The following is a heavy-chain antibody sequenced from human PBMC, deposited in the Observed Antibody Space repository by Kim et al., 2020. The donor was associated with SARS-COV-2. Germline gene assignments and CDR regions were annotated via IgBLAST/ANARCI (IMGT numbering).Heavy chain of an antibody. J-gene: IGHJ6*02. CDR3: AALYGIDV. Sequence: DGGKKYYVDSVKGRFPISKDNAKNSLYLQMNSLRADDTAVYYCAALYGIDVWGQGTTVIVSS. V-gene: IGHV3-7*01. CDR2: DGGKK.